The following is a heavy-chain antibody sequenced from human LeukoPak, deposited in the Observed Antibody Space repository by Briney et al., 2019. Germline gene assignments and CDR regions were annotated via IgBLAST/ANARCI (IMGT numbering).Heavy chain of an antibody. Sequence: GGSLRLSCAASGFTFSSYAMHWVRQAPGKGLEWVAVISYDGSNKYYADSVKGRFAISRDNSKNTLYLQMNSLRAEDTAVYYCARDYVAVAHLDYWGQGTLVTVSS. J-gene: IGHJ4*02. CDR2: ISYDGSNK. CDR1: GFTFSSYA. D-gene: IGHD6-19*01. V-gene: IGHV3-30*09. CDR3: ARDYVAVAHLDY.